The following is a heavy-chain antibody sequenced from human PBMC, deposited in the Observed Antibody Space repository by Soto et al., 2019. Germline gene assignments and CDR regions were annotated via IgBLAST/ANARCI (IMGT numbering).Heavy chain of an antibody. CDR1: TFTFSTYA. D-gene: IGHD3-10*01. Sequence: GGSLRLSCAASTFTFSTYAMHWVRQAPGKGLEWVAVVAYDGSNKYYADSAKGRFTISRDNSKNTVYLQMNSLRAEDTAVYYCAKDRGGSSYGYFDYWGQGTLVTVSS. J-gene: IGHJ4*02. V-gene: IGHV3-30*18. CDR3: AKDRGGSSYGYFDY. CDR2: VAYDGSNK.